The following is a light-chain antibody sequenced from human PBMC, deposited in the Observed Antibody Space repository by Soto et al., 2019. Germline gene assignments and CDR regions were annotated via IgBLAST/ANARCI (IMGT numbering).Light chain of an antibody. Sequence: DIQMTQSPSTLSASVGDRVTITCRPSQTISSWLAWYQQKPGRAPNLLIYDASSLESGVPSRFSGSGSGTEFTLTISSLQPDDIATYYCQQYSSYPWTFGQGTKVEIK. J-gene: IGKJ1*01. CDR3: QQYSSYPWT. CDR2: DAS. CDR1: QTISSW. V-gene: IGKV1-5*01.